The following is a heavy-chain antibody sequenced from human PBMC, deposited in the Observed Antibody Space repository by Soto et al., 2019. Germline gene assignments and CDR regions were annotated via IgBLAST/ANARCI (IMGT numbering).Heavy chain of an antibody. D-gene: IGHD3-9*01. CDR3: ARDPPYYDILTGYYPHYGMDV. V-gene: IGHV3-74*01. Sequence: EVQLVESGGGLVQPGGSLRLSCAASGFTFSSYWMHWVRQAPGKGLVWVSRINSDGSSTSYADSVKGRFTISRDNAKNTLYLQMKSLRAEDTAVYYCARDPPYYDILTGYYPHYGMDVWGQGTTVTVSS. CDR1: GFTFSSYW. J-gene: IGHJ6*02. CDR2: INSDGSST.